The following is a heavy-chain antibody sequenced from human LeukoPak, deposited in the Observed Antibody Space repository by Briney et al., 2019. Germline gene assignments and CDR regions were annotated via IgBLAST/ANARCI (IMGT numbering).Heavy chain of an antibody. CDR1: GGSISSNSHY. V-gene: IGHV4-39*07. CDR3: ARGVYCGDSCYSGTDY. CDR2: IFYTGST. D-gene: IGHD2-21*01. Sequence: SETLSLTCTVSGGSISSNSHYWGWIRQPPGKALEWIGSIFYTGSTSYNPSLKSRVTISVDTSKNQFSLKLSSVTAADTAVYYCARGVYCGDSCYSGTDYWGQGAPVTVSS. J-gene: IGHJ4*02.